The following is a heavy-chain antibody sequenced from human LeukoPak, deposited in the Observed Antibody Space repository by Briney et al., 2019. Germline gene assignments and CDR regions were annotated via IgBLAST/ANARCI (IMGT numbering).Heavy chain of an antibody. V-gene: IGHV3-23*01. CDR3: AKMQGYFDY. CDR2: ITSSGETT. CDR1: GSIPFNSYS. J-gene: IGHJ4*02. Sequence: PGGSLRLSCAASGSIPFNSYSMSWVRQAPGKGLEWVSAITSSGETTYYADSVKGRFTISRDNSKNMVYLQMNSLRAEDAATYYCAKMQGYFDYWGQGSLVTVSP.